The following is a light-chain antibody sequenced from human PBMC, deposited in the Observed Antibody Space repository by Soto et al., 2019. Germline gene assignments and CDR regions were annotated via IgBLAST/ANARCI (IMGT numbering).Light chain of an antibody. CDR1: HDITNS. CDR2: DAS. Sequence: DIQMTQSPSSLSASVGDRVSFTCQARHDITNSLNWYQQKPGKAPKLLIYDASNLETGVPSRFSGSGSGIDFTCTISSLQPEDIATYYCQQYDNLPLTFGGGTKVEIK. CDR3: QQYDNLPLT. V-gene: IGKV1-33*01. J-gene: IGKJ4*01.